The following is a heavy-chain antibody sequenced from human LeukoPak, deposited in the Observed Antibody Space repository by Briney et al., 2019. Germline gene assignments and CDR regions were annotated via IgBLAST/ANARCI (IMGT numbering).Heavy chain of an antibody. D-gene: IGHD3-10*01. V-gene: IGHV3-53*01. J-gene: IGHJ4*02. Sequence: GGSLRLSCVASGISVSGTFMSWVRQAPGKGLEWVSTMYSGGATHYADSVKGRFSVSRDNVENTLYLQMDNLRVEDTAVYYCARVATFELDYWGQGTPVLVSS. CDR2: MYSGGAT. CDR1: GISVSGTF. CDR3: ARVATFELDY.